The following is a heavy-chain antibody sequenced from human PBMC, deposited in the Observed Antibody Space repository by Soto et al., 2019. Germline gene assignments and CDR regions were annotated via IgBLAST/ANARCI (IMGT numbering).Heavy chain of an antibody. CDR1: GFTFRDYA. Sequence: VGSLRLSCAASGFTFRDYAMNWVRQATGKGLEWVADISGSGDSARHADSVKGRFIISRDNSKNTLFLHMNSLRVDDTAVYYCGKERRGSGWSVCNYWGQGTLVTVSS. CDR2: ISGSGDSA. V-gene: IGHV3-23*01. CDR3: GKERRGSGWSVCNY. D-gene: IGHD6-19*01. J-gene: IGHJ4*02.